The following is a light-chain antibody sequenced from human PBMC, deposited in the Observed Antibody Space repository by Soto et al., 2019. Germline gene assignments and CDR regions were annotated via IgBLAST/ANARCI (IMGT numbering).Light chain of an antibody. CDR1: QSVLYRANNRSH. CDR3: HQFFITPWT. Sequence: DIVLTQFPESLTVSPGERVTINCDSSQSVLYRANNRSHLAWFQQRPGQPPKLLIFWASFRESGVPARFSGSGSGTHFTLTISSLQAEDVAVYHCHQFFITPWTFGQGTRVESK. J-gene: IGKJ1*01. CDR2: WAS. V-gene: IGKV4-1*01.